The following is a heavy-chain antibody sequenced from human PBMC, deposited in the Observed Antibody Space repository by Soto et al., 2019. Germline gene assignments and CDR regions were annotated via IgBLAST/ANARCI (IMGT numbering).Heavy chain of an antibody. D-gene: IGHD5-12*01. CDR3: ARAGPIVATDSPYLGMDV. CDR2: IDPSDSYT. J-gene: IGHJ6*02. Sequence: GESLKISCKASGYSFTSYWISWVLQIPGKGLEWMGRIDPSDSYTNYSPSFQGHVTISADKSISTAYLQWSSLKASDTAMYYCARAGPIVATDSPYLGMDVWGHAPPVTVPS. CDR1: GYSFTSYW. V-gene: IGHV5-10-1*01.